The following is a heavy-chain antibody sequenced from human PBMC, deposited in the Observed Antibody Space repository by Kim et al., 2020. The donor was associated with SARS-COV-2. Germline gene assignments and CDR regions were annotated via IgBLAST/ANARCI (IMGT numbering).Heavy chain of an antibody. CDR2: IRNKAKSYTT. CDR1: GFTFSDHY. Sequence: GGSLRLSCAASGFTFSDHYMDWVRQAPGKGLEWVGRIRNKAKSYTTEYAASVKGRFTISTDDSKNSLYLQMNSLKTDDTAVYYCTRGLTGDRDWFDPWGQGTLVTVSS. CDR3: TRGLTGDRDWFDP. J-gene: IGHJ5*01. D-gene: IGHD7-27*01. V-gene: IGHV3-72*01.